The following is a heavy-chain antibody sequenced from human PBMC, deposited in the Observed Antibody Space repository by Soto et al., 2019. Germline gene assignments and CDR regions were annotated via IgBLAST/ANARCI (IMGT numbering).Heavy chain of an antibody. CDR3: ARSGRNGYYGMDV. V-gene: IGHV5-51*01. Sequence: GESLKISCSGFGYSFSTYWIGWVRQMPGEGLEWMGIIYPGDSDTRYRPSLQGQVTISADKSISTAFLQWSSLKASDTAIYYCARSGRNGYYGMDVWGQGTTVTVSS. CDR2: IYPGDSDT. CDR1: GYSFSTYW. J-gene: IGHJ6*02. D-gene: IGHD1-26*01.